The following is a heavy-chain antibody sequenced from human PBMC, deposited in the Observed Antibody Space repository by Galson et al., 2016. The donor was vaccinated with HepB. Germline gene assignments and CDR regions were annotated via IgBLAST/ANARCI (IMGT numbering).Heavy chain of an antibody. CDR1: GYTFIHYG. CDR2: ISTDNGDI. CDR3: ARTAVTGPSFFSF. V-gene: IGHV1-18*01. Sequence: SVKVSCKASGYTFIHYGISWVRQAPGQGLEWMGWISTDNGDINYAQKFQGRLSMTTDTSTSTAYMELRSLRSDDPAVYYCARTAVTGPSFFSFWGQGTLVSVSS. J-gene: IGHJ4*02. D-gene: IGHD4-17*01.